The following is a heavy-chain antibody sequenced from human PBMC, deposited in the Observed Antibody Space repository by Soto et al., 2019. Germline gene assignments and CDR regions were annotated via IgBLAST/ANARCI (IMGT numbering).Heavy chain of an antibody. V-gene: IGHV3-23*01. CDR2: ISGSGGST. Sequence: GGSLRLSCAASGFTFSSYAMSWVRQAPGKGLEWVSAISGSGGSTYYADSVKGRFTISRDNSKNTLYLQMNSLRAEDTAVYYCAKDPKYCSGGSCSHNWFDPWGQGTLVTVSS. J-gene: IGHJ5*02. CDR1: GFTFSSYA. D-gene: IGHD2-15*01. CDR3: AKDPKYCSGGSCSHNWFDP.